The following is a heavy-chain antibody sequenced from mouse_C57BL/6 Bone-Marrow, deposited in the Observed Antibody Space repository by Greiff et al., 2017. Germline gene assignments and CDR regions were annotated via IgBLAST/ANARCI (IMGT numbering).Heavy chain of an antibody. Sequence: QVQLQQPGAELVMPGASVKLSCKASGYTFTSYWMHWVKQRPGQGLEWIGEIDPSDSYTNYNQKFKGKSTLTVDKYSSTASMQLSSLTSVASAVYYCARGAHYYGSSPFAYWGQGTLVTVSA. CDR1: GYTFTSYW. CDR2: IDPSDSYT. V-gene: IGHV1-69*01. D-gene: IGHD1-1*01. CDR3: ARGAHYYGSSPFAY. J-gene: IGHJ3*01.